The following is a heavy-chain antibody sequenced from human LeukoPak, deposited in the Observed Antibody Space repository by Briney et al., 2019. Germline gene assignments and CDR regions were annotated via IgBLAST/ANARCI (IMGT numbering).Heavy chain of an antibody. D-gene: IGHD4-17*01. CDR2: VSTTGST. J-gene: IGHJ5*02. CDR3: ATLPGGVTTPNPS. Sequence: SQTLSLTCTVSGGSISSGRYYWSWIRQPAGKGLEWIGRVSTTGSTNYNPSLKSRVTISLDTSKNQFSLKLTSVTAADTAVYYCATLPGGVTTPNPSWGQGTLVTVSS. CDR1: GGSISSGRYY. V-gene: IGHV4-61*02.